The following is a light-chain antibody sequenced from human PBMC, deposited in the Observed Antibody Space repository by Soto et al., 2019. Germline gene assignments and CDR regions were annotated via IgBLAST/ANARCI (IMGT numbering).Light chain of an antibody. J-gene: IGKJ1*01. Sequence: DNQMTQSPSTLSASVGDRVTITCRASQGTRSWLAWYQQKPGTAPKLLISDASTLESGVPSRFSGSGFGTEFTLTISSLQSDDFATYYCQQYNSYPTFGQGTKVEIK. CDR3: QQYNSYPT. CDR1: QGTRSW. CDR2: DAS. V-gene: IGKV1-5*01.